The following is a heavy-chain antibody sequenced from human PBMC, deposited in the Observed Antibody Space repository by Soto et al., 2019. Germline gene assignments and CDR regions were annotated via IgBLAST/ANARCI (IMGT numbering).Heavy chain of an antibody. D-gene: IGHD3-10*01. J-gene: IGHJ4*02. CDR3: AAGERFYGSGSFTH. CDR2: ISAYNGNT. V-gene: IGHV1-18*01. CDR1: GYTFTSYG. Sequence: QVQLVQSGAEVKKPGASVKVSCKASGYTFTSYGVSWVRQAPGQGLEWMGWISAYNGNTNYAQRLQGRVTMTTDTSTTTPYMELRSLRSDDTAVYYCAAGERFYGSGSFTHWGQGTLVTVSS.